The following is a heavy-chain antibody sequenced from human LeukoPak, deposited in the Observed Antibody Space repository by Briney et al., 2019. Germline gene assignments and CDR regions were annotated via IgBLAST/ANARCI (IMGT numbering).Heavy chain of an antibody. Sequence: ASVKVSCKASGYTFSSYDINWVRQATGQGLEWMGYMNPGSGNTGRAQNFQGRVTLTVNTSITTAYMELSSLRPEDTAVYYCARELRRDKYWGQGTLVTVSS. V-gene: IGHV1-8*01. D-gene: IGHD1-1*01. CDR1: GYTFSSYD. CDR3: ARELRRDKY. J-gene: IGHJ4*02. CDR2: MNPGSGNT.